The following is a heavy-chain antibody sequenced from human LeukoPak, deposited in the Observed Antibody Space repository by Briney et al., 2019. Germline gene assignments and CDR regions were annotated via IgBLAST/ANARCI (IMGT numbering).Heavy chain of an antibody. CDR1: GFTFSSYA. D-gene: IGHD6-19*01. V-gene: IGHV3-30-3*01. CDR2: ISYDGSNK. CDR3: ARDYSSGWTGGYFDY. Sequence: GGSLRLSCAASGFTFSSYAMHWVRQAPGKGLEWVAVISYDGSNKYYADSVKGRFTISRDNSKNTLYLQMNSLRAEDTAVYYCARDYSSGWTGGYFDYWGQGTLVTVSS. J-gene: IGHJ4*02.